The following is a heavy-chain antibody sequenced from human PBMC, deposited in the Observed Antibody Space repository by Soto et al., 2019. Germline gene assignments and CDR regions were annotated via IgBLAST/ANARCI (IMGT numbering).Heavy chain of an antibody. CDR3: ARGILGYYDFWSGYQYYFDY. J-gene: IGHJ4*02. CDR1: GYTFTGYY. V-gene: IGHV1-2*04. D-gene: IGHD3-3*01. CDR2: INPNSGGT. Sequence: ASVKVSCKASGYTFTGYYMHWVRQAPGQGLEWMGWINPNSGGTNYAQKFQGWVTMTRDTSISTAYMELSRLRSDDTAVYYCARGILGYYDFWSGYQYYFDYWGQGTLVTVSS.